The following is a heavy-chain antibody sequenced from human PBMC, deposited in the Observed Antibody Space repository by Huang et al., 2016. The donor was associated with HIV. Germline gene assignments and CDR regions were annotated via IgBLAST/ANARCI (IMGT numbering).Heavy chain of an antibody. CDR1: GGSVSGYY. J-gene: IGHJ5*02. Sequence: QVHLQQWGAGLLKSAETLSLTCAVYGGSVSGYYWSWLRQNPGKGLEWIGEINHLGSPNYNPSLKSRYSISMDGSKKQFSLKLRSISDADTAVYFCARDATKNPRGWFDPWGQGTLVTVSS. D-gene: IGHD3-10*01. V-gene: IGHV4-34*02. CDR2: INHLGSP. CDR3: ARDATKNPRGWFDP.